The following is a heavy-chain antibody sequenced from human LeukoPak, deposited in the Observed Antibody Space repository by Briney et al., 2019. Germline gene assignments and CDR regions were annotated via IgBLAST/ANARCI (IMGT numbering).Heavy chain of an antibody. CDR1: RFTFGDSA. D-gene: IGHD3-9*01. CDR2: IRSKAYGGTT. Sequence: GVLRLSCTASRFTFGDSAMNWVRQTPGKGLEWVGFIRSKAYGGTTEYAASVKGRFTISRDDSKSIVYLQMNSLEIEDTAVYYCTTYYDILTGYPDFWGQGTLVTVSS. J-gene: IGHJ4*02. CDR3: TTYYDILTGYPDF. V-gene: IGHV3-49*04.